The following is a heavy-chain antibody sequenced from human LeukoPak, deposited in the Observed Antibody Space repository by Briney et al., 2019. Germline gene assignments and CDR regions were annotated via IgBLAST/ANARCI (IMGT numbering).Heavy chain of an antibody. V-gene: IGHV4-4*07. Sequence: SETLSLTCTLSGGSISSYYWTWIRQPAGRGLEWIGRIYPSGSTNYNPSLKSRVTMSVDTSKNQFSLKLSSVTAADTAVYYCARENSGSYREFDYWGQGTLVTVSS. CDR2: IYPSGST. J-gene: IGHJ4*02. D-gene: IGHD1-26*01. CDR1: GGSISSYY. CDR3: ARENSGSYREFDY.